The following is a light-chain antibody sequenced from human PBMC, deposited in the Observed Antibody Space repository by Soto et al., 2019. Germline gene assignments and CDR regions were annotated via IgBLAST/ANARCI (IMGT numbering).Light chain of an antibody. CDR1: SSDVGGYNY. CDR3: SSYTSSGTLVV. V-gene: IGLV2-14*01. Sequence: QSALTQPVSVSGSPGQSITISCTGTSSDVGGYNYVSWYQQHPGKAPKFMIYEVSNRPSGFSNRFSGSKSGNTASLTISGLPAEDEADYYCSSYTSSGTLVVFGGGTKLTVL. J-gene: IGLJ2*01. CDR2: EVS.